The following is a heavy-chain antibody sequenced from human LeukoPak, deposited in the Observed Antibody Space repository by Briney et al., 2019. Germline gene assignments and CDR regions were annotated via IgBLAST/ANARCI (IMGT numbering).Heavy chain of an antibody. CDR1: GFTFSRHW. CDR3: ARDLLLDYYDSSGPDAFDI. D-gene: IGHD3-22*01. Sequence: TGGSLRLSCAASGFTFSRHWMSWVRQAPGKGLEWVANIKQDGSEKYYVDSVKGRFTISRDNAKNSLYLQMNSLRAEDTAVYYCARDLLLDYYDSSGPDAFDIWGQGTMVTVSS. V-gene: IGHV3-7*01. J-gene: IGHJ3*02. CDR2: IKQDGSEK.